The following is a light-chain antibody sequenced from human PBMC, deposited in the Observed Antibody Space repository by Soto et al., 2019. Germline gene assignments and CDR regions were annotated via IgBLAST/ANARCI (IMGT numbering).Light chain of an antibody. CDR1: SSDVGGYNY. Sequence: QSALTQPASVSGSPGQSITISCTGTSSDVGGYNYVSWYQQHPGRAPKLLSFEVSHRPSGVANRFSGSNSGNTAYLPISGLHAKDKANIYSDSSLGRATELFGRRTE. CDR3: DSSLGRATEL. V-gene: IGLV2-14*01. J-gene: IGLJ3*02. CDR2: EVS.